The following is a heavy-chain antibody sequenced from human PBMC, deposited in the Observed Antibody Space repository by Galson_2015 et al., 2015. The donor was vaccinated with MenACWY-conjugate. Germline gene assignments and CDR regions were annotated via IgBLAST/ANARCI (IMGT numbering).Heavy chain of an antibody. V-gene: IGHV3-21*01. J-gene: IGHJ3*01. D-gene: IGHD3-10*01. CDR1: GFTFSSYS. Sequence: SLRLSCAASGFTFSSYSMHWVRPAPGKGLEWVSSISSSSSNIYYADSVKGRFTISRDNAKNSLYLQMNSLRAEDTAVYYCAREGGAVGDSFDYWGQGTMVTVSS. CDR3: AREGGAVGDSFDY. CDR2: ISSSSSNI.